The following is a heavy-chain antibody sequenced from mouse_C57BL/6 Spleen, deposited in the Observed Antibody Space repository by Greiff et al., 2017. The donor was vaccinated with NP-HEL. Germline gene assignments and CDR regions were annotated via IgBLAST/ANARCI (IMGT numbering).Heavy chain of an antibody. CDR2: LRLKSDNYAT. CDR3: TREALTGGFAY. D-gene: IGHD4-1*01. J-gene: IGHJ3*01. CDR1: GFTFSNYW. V-gene: IGHV6-3*01. Sequence: EVKVEESGGGLVQPGGSMKLSCVASGFTFSNYWMNWVRQSPEKGLEWVAQLRLKSDNYATHYAESVQGRFTISRDDSKSSVYLQMNNLRAEDTRIYYCTREALTGGFAYWGQGTLVTVSA.